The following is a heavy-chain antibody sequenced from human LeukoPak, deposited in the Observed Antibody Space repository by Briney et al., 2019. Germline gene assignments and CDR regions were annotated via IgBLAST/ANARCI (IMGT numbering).Heavy chain of an antibody. J-gene: IGHJ4*02. CDR2: ISAYNGNT. CDR3: ARGLSLYCSGGSCYLGYFDY. D-gene: IGHD2-15*01. Sequence: ASVKVSCKASGYTFTSYGISWVRQAPGQGLEWMGWISAYNGNTNYAQKLQGRVTMTTDTSTSTAYMELRSLRSDDTAVYYCARGLSLYCSGGSCYLGYFDYWGQGTLVTVSS. V-gene: IGHV1-18*01. CDR1: GYTFTSYG.